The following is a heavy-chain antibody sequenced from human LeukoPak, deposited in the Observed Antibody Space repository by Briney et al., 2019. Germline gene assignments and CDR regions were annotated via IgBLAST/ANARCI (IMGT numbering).Heavy chain of an antibody. D-gene: IGHD2-15*01. V-gene: IGHV4-59*08. CDR2: IYYSGST. CDR1: GGSISYYY. CDR3: ARAPVGYCSGGSCKRYFDY. Sequence: SETLSLTCTVSGGSISYYYWSWIRQPPGKELEWIGYIYYSGSTSYNPSLKSRITISVDTSKNQFSLKLSSVTAADTAVYYCARAPVGYCSGGSCKRYFDYWGQGTLVTVSS. J-gene: IGHJ4*02.